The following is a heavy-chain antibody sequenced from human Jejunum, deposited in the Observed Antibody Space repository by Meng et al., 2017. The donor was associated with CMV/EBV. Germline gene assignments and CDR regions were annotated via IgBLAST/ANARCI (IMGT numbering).Heavy chain of an antibody. CDR3: ARDHLLVRTDDYNYDY. J-gene: IGHJ4*02. Sequence: FSFSDSYMSWIRQAPGKGLEWISYISSGSGSTICYADSVKGRFTISRDNAKNSLYLQMDGLRAEDTAVYYCARDHLLVRTDDYNYDYWGQGTLVTVSS. CDR1: FSFSDSY. D-gene: IGHD5-24*01. V-gene: IGHV3-11*01. CDR2: ISSGSGSTI.